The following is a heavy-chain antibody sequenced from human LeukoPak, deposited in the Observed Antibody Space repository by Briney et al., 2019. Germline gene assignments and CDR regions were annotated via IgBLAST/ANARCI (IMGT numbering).Heavy chain of an antibody. D-gene: IGHD3-22*01. CDR2: IYYSGST. CDR1: GGSISSSSYY. J-gene: IGHJ4*02. CDR3: ARDTYYYDSSGYGTFY. V-gene: IGHV4-39*07. Sequence: PSETLSLTCTVSGGSISSSSYYWGWIRQPPGKGLEWIGSIYYSGSTYYNPSLKSRVTISVDTSKNQFSLKLSSVTAADTAVYYCARDTYYYDSSGYGTFYWGQGTLVTVSS.